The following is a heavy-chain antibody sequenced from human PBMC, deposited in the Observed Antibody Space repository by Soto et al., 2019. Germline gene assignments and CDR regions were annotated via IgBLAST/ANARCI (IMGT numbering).Heavy chain of an antibody. CDR2: ISWNSGSI. V-gene: IGHV3-9*01. J-gene: IGHJ6*03. CDR1: GFTFDDYA. CDR3: AKVRGSGSYGDEGYYYYMDV. D-gene: IGHD3-10*01. Sequence: PGGSLRLSCAASGFTFDDYAMHWVRQAPGKGLEWVSGISWNSGSIGYADSVKGRFTISRDNAKNSLYLQMNSLRAEDTALYYCAKVRGSGSYGDEGYYYYMDVWGKGTTVPVSS.